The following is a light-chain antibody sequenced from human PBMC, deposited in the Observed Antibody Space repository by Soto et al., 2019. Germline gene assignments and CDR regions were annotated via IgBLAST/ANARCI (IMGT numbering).Light chain of an antibody. J-gene: IGKJ1*01. Sequence: DIQMTQSPSSLSASVGDRVTITCRASQSISNFLNWYQQKPGKDPKLLIYAASSLRSGVTSRFSGSGSGTDFTLTISSLQREDFATYVCQQSYSSPWTFGQGTKVEIK. CDR1: QSISNF. V-gene: IGKV1-39*01. CDR2: AAS. CDR3: QQSYSSPWT.